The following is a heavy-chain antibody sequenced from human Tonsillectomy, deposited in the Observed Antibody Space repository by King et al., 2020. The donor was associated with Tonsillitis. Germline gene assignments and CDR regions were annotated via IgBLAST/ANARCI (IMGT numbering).Heavy chain of an antibody. Sequence: VQLVESGAEVNKPGESLTICCKGSGYSFASYWITWVRQMPGKGLEWMGRIDPSDSYTHYSPSFQGHVTISADKSNGTAYLQWSSLKASDTAMYYCGRWERLRRGPGYSCGQGTLVSLSP. CDR3: GRWERLRRGPGYS. V-gene: IGHV5-10-1*03. D-gene: IGHD1-26*01. J-gene: IGHJ4*02. CDR2: IDPSDSYT. CDR1: GYSFASYW.